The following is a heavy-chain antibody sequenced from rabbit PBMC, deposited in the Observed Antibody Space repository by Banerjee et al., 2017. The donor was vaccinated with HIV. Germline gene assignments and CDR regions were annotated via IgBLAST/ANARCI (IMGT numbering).Heavy chain of an antibody. CDR1: GFTLSSSYR. CDR2: IYAGSSGST. J-gene: IGHJ4*01. V-gene: IGHV1S40*01. CDR3: ARGGAGGYPFNL. Sequence: QSLEESGGDLVKPGASLTLTCTASGFTLSSSYRICWVRQAPGKGLEWIACIYAGSSGSTAYASWAKGRFTISKTSSTTVTLQLNSLTAADTATYFCARGGAGGYPFNLWGQGTLVTVS. D-gene: IGHD3-1*01.